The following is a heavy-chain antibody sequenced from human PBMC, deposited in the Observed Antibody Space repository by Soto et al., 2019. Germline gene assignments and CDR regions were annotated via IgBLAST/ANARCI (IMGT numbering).Heavy chain of an antibody. V-gene: IGHV1-69*13. J-gene: IGHJ4*02. CDR1: GGTFSSYA. D-gene: IGHD5-18*01. Sequence: SVKVSCKASGGTFSSYAISWVRQAPGQGLEWMGGIIPIFGTANYAQKFQGRVTITADESTSTAYMELSSLRSEDTAVYYCAVPSGYSYVDFDYWGQGTLVTVSS. CDR2: IIPIFGTA. CDR3: AVPSGYSYVDFDY.